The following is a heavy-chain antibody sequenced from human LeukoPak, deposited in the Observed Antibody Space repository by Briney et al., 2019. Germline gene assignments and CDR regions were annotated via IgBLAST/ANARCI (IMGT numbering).Heavy chain of an antibody. CDR2: ISGSGDTT. V-gene: IGHV3-23*01. CDR3: ARIPQVGPVTVPYFDH. Sequence: PGGSLRLSRAASGFTFSSSAVNWVRQSPGQGMECGSIISGSGDTTHSTDSVKGRFNVSRDNAKNRLYLQMNSLRAEDTAIYYCARIPQVGPVTVPYFDHWGQGIQVTVSS. CDR1: GFTFSSSA. D-gene: IGHD2-21*01. J-gene: IGHJ4*02.